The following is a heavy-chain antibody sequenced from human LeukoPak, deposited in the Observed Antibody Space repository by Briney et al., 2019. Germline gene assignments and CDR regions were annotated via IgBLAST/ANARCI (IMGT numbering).Heavy chain of an antibody. V-gene: IGHV3-30-3*01. CDR1: GFTFSSYA. D-gene: IGHD3-10*01. Sequence: GGSLRLSCAASGFTFSSYAMHWVRQAPGKGLEWVAVISYDGSNKYYADSVKGRFTISRDHSKNTLYLQMNSLRAEDTAVYYCARGSSMGRNWFDPWGQGTLVTVSS. J-gene: IGHJ5*02. CDR2: ISYDGSNK. CDR3: ARGSSMGRNWFDP.